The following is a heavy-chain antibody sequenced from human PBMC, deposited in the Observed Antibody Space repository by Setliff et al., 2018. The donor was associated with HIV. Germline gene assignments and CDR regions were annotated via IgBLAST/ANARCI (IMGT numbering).Heavy chain of an antibody. D-gene: IGHD5-18*01. CDR1: GLGFSRNS. Sequence: GGSLRLSCAASGLGFSRNSMHWVRQAPGKGLEWVAAISYDGSNKYYADSAKGRFSISRDNSKTTVYLQMNSLKPDDTAVYYCAKVDSYAGKNFEYWGQGTLVTVSS. CDR2: ISYDGSNK. CDR3: AKVDSYAGKNFEY. J-gene: IGHJ4*02. V-gene: IGHV3-30*04.